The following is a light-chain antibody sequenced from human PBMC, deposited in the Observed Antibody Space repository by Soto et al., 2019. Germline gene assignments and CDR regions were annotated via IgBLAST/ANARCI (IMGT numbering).Light chain of an antibody. J-gene: IGKJ5*01. CDR1: QSVSNQ. Sequence: EIVLTQPPVTLSLSPGERATLSRRASQSVSNQLAWYQQKPGQAPRLLIYDASRRVTGIPPRFSGSGSGTDFTLTLSSLEPEDFAVYYCQQRAGSSTFGQGTRLEI. CDR3: QQRAGSST. CDR2: DAS. V-gene: IGKV3-11*01.